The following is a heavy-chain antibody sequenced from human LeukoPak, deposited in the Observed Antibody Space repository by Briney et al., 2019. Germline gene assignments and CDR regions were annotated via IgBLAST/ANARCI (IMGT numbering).Heavy chain of an antibody. CDR1: GYTFTSYD. J-gene: IGHJ4*02. D-gene: IGHD6-13*01. CDR2: MNPNSGNT. V-gene: IGHV1-8*01. CDR3: AKDPPGIAAAEGFFDY. Sequence: ASVKVSCKASGYTFTSYDINWVRQATGQGLEWMGWMNPNSGNTGYAQKFQGRVTMTRNTSISTAYMELSSLRSEDTAVYYCAKDPPGIAAAEGFFDYWGQGTLVTVSS.